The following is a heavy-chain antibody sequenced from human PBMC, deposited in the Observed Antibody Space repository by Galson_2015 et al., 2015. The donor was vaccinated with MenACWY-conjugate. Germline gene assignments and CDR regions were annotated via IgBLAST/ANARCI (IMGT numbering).Heavy chain of an antibody. V-gene: IGHV3-48*04. J-gene: IGHJ4*02. CDR3: ARVLYDSSGYYPFDY. CDR2: ISSSSSTI. CDR1: GFTFSSYS. Sequence: SLRLSCAASGFTFSSYSMNWVRQAPGKGLEWVSYISSSSSTIYYADSVKGRFTISRDNAKNSLYLQMNSLRAEDTAVYYCARVLYDSSGYYPFDYWGQGTLVTVSS. D-gene: IGHD3-22*01.